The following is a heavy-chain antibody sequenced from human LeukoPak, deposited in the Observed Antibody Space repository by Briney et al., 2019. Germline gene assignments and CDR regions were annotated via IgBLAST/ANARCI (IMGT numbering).Heavy chain of an antibody. D-gene: IGHD1/OR15-1a*01. Sequence: SETLSLTCSVSIGSISSSKWWSWVRQSPVKGLEWIGEIYLYGTTNYNPSFTSRVTMSVDRSRNQFSLKLTSVTAADTAVYYCARQKWEQQGRDHYFNGLDVWGPGTTVIVSS. V-gene: IGHV4-4*02. CDR1: IGSISSSKW. J-gene: IGHJ6*02. CDR2: IYLYGTT. CDR3: ARQKWEQQGRDHYFNGLDV.